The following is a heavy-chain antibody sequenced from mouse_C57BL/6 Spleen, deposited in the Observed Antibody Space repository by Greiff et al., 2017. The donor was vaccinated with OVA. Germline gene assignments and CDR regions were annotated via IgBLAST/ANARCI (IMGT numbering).Heavy chain of an antibody. Sequence: EVNLVESGGGLVQSGRSLRLSCATSGFTFSDFYMEWVRQAPGKGLEWIAASRNKANDYTTEYSASVKGRFIVSRDTSQSILYLQMNALRAEDTAIYYCARDAGDYDGAWFAYWGQGTLVTVSA. J-gene: IGHJ3*01. CDR1: GFTFSDFY. D-gene: IGHD2-4*01. CDR3: ARDAGDYDGAWFAY. CDR2: SRNKANDYTT. V-gene: IGHV7-1*01.